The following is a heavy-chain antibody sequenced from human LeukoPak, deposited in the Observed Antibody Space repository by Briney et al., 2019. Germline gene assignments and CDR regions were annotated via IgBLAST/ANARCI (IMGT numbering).Heavy chain of an antibody. D-gene: IGHD2-2*01. Sequence: PSETLSLTCAVYGGSFSGYYWSWIRQPPGKGLEWIGEINHSGSTNYNPSLKSRVTISVDTSKNQFSLKLSSVTAADTAVYYCARGGDVAVPAAMPALLLWGQGTLVTVSS. V-gene: IGHV4-34*01. CDR2: INHSGST. CDR1: GGSFSGYY. CDR3: ARGGDVAVPAAMPALLL. J-gene: IGHJ4*02.